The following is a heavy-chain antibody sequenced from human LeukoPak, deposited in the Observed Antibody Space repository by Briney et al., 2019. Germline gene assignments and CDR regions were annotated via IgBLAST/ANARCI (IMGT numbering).Heavy chain of an antibody. CDR2: IYHSGST. J-gene: IGHJ6*03. Sequence: PSETLSLTCAVSGGSISSSNWWSWVRQPPGKGLEWIGEIYHSGSTNYNPSLKSRVTISVDKSKNQFSLKLSSVTAADTAVYYCARDSRRTYDFWSGYYFGGHYYYMDVWGKGTTVTVSS. V-gene: IGHV4-4*02. CDR3: ARDSRRTYDFWSGYYFGGHYYYMDV. CDR1: GGSISSSNW. D-gene: IGHD3-3*01.